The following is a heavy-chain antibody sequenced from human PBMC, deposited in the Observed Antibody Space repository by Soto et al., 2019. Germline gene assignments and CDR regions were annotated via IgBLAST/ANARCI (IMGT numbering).Heavy chain of an antibody. CDR3: AKDRRAGGNYGFYSDF. V-gene: IGHV3-23*01. D-gene: IGHD1-7*01. CDR1: GXTLSSYG. J-gene: IGHJ4*02. Sequence: GSLRLSCAASGXTLSSYGMAWVRQAPGKGLEWVSFSSATGAGTYYAESVKGRFTISRDNSKNTLYLQMTSLRADQPAVYSCAKDRRAGGNYGFYSDFWGQGALGTVSS. CDR2: SSATGAGT.